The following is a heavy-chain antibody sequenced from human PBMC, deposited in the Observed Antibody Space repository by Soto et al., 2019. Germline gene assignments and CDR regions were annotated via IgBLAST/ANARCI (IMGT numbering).Heavy chain of an antibody. CDR3: AREGSYSNSSDY. D-gene: IGHD4-4*01. CDR2: IIPIFGTA. J-gene: IGHJ4*02. V-gene: IGHV1-69*13. Sequence: SVKVSCKASGGTFSSYAISWVRQDPGQGLEWMGGIIPIFGTANYAQKFQGRVTITADESTSTAYMELSSLRSEDTAVYYCAREGSYSNSSDYWGQGTLVTVSS. CDR1: GGTFSSYA.